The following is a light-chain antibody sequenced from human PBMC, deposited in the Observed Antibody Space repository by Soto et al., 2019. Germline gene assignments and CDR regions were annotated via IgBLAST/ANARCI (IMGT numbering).Light chain of an antibody. Sequence: EIVLTQSPGTLSLSPGERATLSCRASQSVSSSYLAWYQQKPGQAPGLLIYGASSRATGIPDRFSGSGSGTDFTLTISRLEPEDFAVYYCQQYGSSCTFGQGTKVDIK. J-gene: IGKJ1*01. CDR2: GAS. CDR1: QSVSSSY. V-gene: IGKV3-20*01. CDR3: QQYGSSCT.